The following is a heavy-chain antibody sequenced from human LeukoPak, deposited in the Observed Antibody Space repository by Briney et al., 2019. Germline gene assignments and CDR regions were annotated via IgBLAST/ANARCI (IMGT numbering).Heavy chain of an antibody. V-gene: IGHV3-23*01. J-gene: IGHJ4*02. CDR2: ISGTGGST. D-gene: IGHD3-22*01. CDR1: GITFGKYA. Sequence: GGSLRLPCAASGITFGKYAMSWVRQAPGKGLEWVSAISGTGGSTYYADSVKGRFTISRDNSKNTLYLQMNSLRAEDSAVYYCARDFYYDSSGYYQYYFDYWGQGSLVTVSS. CDR3: ARDFYYDSSGYYQYYFDY.